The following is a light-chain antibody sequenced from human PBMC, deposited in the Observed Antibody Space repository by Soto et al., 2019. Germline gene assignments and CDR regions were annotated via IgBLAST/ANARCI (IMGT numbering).Light chain of an antibody. J-gene: IGKJ4*01. CDR3: QQSFTTPLT. Sequence: DIQLTQSPSSLSASVGDRVPLTCRASQSIGRFLNWHQQKPGKAPNVLINVASTLRSGVPSRFSGSGSGTDFNLTINSLQPEDFATYFCQQSFTTPLTFGGGTKVDI. CDR1: QSIGRF. V-gene: IGKV1-39*01. CDR2: VAS.